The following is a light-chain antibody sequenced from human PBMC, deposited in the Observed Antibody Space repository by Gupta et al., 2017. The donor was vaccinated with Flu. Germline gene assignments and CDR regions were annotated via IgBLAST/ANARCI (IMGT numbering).Light chain of an antibody. CDR2: SAS. CDR3: QHHNTFPLT. Sequence: PASLCASIGDTVTITCRASQGIGNFLAWFQQRPGKAPNSLFYSASKLQDGVTSNFSGSGYGTDFTLTISSLQPEDFATYYCQHHNTFPLTFGGGTKVEIK. CDR1: QGIGNF. V-gene: IGKV1-16*02. J-gene: IGKJ4*01.